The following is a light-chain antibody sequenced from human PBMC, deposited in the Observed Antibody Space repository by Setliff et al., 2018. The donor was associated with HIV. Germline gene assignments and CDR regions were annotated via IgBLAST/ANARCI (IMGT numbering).Light chain of an antibody. CDR1: SSDVGRYNF. V-gene: IGLV2-14*03. Sequence: QSALTQPASVSGSPGQSVTISCTGASSDVGRYNFVSWYQQHPGKAPKLMIYDVDNRPAGVSNRFSGSKSGNTASLAISGLQAEDEADYYCRSYTSSSTLVFGGGTKVTVL. J-gene: IGLJ3*02. CDR2: DVD. CDR3: RSYTSSSTLV.